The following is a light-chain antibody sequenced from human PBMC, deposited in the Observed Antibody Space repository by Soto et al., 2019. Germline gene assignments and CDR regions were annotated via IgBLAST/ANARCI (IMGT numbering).Light chain of an antibody. Sequence: EIVMTQSPATLSVSPGERAALSCRASQSVSSNLAWYQQKPGQSPRLLIYGASSRAIGIPARFSGSGSGTDFTLTITRLEPEDFAVYYCQQSGSSVTFGGGTKV. CDR1: QSVSSN. CDR2: GAS. CDR3: QQSGSSVT. J-gene: IGKJ4*01. V-gene: IGKV3-20*01.